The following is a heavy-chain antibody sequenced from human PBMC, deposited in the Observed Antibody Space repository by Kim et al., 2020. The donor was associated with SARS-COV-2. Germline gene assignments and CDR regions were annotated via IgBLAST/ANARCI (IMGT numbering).Heavy chain of an antibody. CDR2: ISAYNGNT. Sequence: GYIFTSYAVTWVRQAPGQGLEWMGWISAYNGNTDYAQKFQGRVTMTTDTSTNTAYMELRSLRSDDTAVYFCARRTSTSRYRYFDFWGQGTLAT. V-gene: IGHV1-18*01. D-gene: IGHD2-2*01. J-gene: IGHJ4*02. CDR1: GYIFTSYA. CDR3: ARRTSTSRYRYFDF.